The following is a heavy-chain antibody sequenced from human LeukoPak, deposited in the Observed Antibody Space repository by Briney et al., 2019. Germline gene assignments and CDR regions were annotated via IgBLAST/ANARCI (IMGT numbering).Heavy chain of an antibody. D-gene: IGHD1-26*01. CDR2: ISPSGSDM. Sequence: EGSLRLSCAASGFTFSSYEMNWVRQAPGKGLEWVSYISPSGSDMSYRDSVKGRFSISRDNAMNSLYLQMNSLRAEDTAVYYCTRDEVGATTEFDSWGQGTLVTVSS. V-gene: IGHV3-48*03. CDR3: TRDEVGATTEFDS. J-gene: IGHJ4*02. CDR1: GFTFSSYE.